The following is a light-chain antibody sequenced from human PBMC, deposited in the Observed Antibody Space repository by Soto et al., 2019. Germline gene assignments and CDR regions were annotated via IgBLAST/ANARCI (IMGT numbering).Light chain of an antibody. CDR1: QSVGSSY. V-gene: IGKV3-20*01. Sequence: VFTEAPGTLSLSPGEKANLSCRASQSVGSSYLAWYQQKPGQAPRVLIYGTSSRATGIPDRFSGSGSGTDFTLTISRLEPEDFAVYYCQQYTTSSWTFGQGTKVDIK. CDR3: QQYTTSSWT. J-gene: IGKJ1*01. CDR2: GTS.